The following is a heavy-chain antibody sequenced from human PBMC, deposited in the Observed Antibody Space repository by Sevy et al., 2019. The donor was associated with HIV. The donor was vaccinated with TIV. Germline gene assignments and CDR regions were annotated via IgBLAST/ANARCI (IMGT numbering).Heavy chain of an antibody. V-gene: IGHV1-69*13. Sequence: ASVKVSCKASGVTFSSYAISWVRQAPGQGLEWMGGIIPIFGTSNYAQKFQGRVTITADDSTSTAYMELSSLRSEDTAVYYCARLGMYGSSWPNYFDYWGQGTLVTVSS. CDR3: ARLGMYGSSWPNYFDY. CDR2: IIPIFGTS. CDR1: GVTFSSYA. D-gene: IGHD6-6*01. J-gene: IGHJ4*02.